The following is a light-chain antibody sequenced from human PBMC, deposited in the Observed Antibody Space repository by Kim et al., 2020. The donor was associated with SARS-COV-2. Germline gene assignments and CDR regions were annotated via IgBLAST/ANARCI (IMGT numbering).Light chain of an antibody. J-gene: IGLJ1*01. Sequence: ITTSCTGTTRDICTFNFVSWFQQHPGKAPKLIIFDVSDRPSGVPGRFSGSKSANTASLTISGLQPEDEADYFCCSFTSTNSPYVFGTGTKVTVL. CDR3: CSFTSTNSPYV. CDR2: DVS. CDR1: TRDICTFNF. V-gene: IGLV2-14*03.